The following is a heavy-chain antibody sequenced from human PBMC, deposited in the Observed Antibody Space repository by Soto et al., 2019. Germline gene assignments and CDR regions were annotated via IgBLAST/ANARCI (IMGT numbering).Heavy chain of an antibody. CDR1: GGSFSGYY. Sequence: PSETLSLTCAVYGGSFSGYYWSWIRQPPGKGLEWIGEINHSGSTNYNPSLKSRVTISVDTSKNQFSLKLSSVTAADTAVYYCARGREQARAARLYYYYGMDVWGQGTTVTVSS. V-gene: IGHV4-34*01. CDR3: ARGREQARAARLYYYYGMDV. D-gene: IGHD6-6*01. CDR2: INHSGST. J-gene: IGHJ6*02.